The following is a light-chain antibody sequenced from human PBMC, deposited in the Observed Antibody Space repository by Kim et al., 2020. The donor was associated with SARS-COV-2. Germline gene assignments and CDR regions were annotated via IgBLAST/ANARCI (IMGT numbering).Light chain of an antibody. V-gene: IGKV1D-16*01. J-gene: IGKJ1*01. CDR2: GAS. CDR3: QQYSTYPRT. CDR1: QGISTS. Sequence: DIQMTHSPSSLFASVGDTVTITCRASQGISTSLAWYQQKPEKAPKSLLYGASSLQSGVPSRFSGSGSGTDFTLTISSLQPEDFATYYCQQYSTYPRTFGQGTKVDIK.